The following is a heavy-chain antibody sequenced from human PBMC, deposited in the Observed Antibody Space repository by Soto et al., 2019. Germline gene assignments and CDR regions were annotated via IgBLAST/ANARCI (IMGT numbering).Heavy chain of an antibody. CDR3: ASDIAVDGTNPYYYYGMDV. V-gene: IGHV3-30-3*01. J-gene: IGHJ6*02. Sequence: PXESLRLSCAASGFTFSSYAMHWVRQAPGKGLEWVAVISYDGSNKYYADSVKGRFTISRDNSKNTLYLQMNSLRAEDTAVYYCASDIAVDGTNPYYYYGMDVWGQGTTVTVSS. D-gene: IGHD6-19*01. CDR1: GFTFSSYA. CDR2: ISYDGSNK.